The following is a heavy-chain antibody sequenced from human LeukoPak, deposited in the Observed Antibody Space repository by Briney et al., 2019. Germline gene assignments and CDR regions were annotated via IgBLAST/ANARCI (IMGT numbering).Heavy chain of an antibody. J-gene: IGHJ4*02. Sequence: PGGSLRLSCAASGFTFDDYAMHWDRQAPGKGLEWVSGISWNSGSIGYADSVKGRFTISRDNAKNSLYLQMNSLRAEDTALYYCAKEGVSKSFDYWGQGTLVTVSS. V-gene: IGHV3-9*01. CDR3: AKEGVSKSFDY. CDR2: ISWNSGSI. D-gene: IGHD2-2*01. CDR1: GFTFDDYA.